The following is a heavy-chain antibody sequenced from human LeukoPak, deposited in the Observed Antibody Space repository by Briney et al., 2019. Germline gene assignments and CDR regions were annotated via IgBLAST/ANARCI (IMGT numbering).Heavy chain of an antibody. Sequence: ASVKVSCKVSGYTLTGLSMHWVRQAPGKGLEWMGGFDPEDGETIYAQKFQGRVTMTEDTSTDTAYMELSSLRSEDTAVYYCATVLNRYDSSGYNFDYWGQGTLVTVSS. CDR3: ATVLNRYDSSGYNFDY. CDR2: FDPEDGET. J-gene: IGHJ4*02. CDR1: GYTLTGLS. V-gene: IGHV1-24*01. D-gene: IGHD3-22*01.